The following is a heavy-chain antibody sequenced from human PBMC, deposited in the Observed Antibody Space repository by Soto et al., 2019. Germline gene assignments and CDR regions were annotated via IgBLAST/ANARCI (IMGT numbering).Heavy chain of an antibody. CDR3: ARDMRIVATNFDY. Sequence: SVKVSCQASGYTFPSYGMRWVRQAPGQGLEWMGWMRAYNGKPNYAPKLQGRVTMTTATSTSPAYMELRSLRSDDTSVYYCARDMRIVATNFDYWGQGTLGTGSA. CDR2: MRAYNGKP. J-gene: IGHJ4*02. CDR1: GYTFPSYG. V-gene: IGHV1-18*01. D-gene: IGHD5-12*01.